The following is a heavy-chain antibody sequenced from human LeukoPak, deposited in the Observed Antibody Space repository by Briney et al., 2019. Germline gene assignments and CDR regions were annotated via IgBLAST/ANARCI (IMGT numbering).Heavy chain of an antibody. V-gene: IGHV3-48*01. CDR3: ARVALRPIDYSNPEFDP. J-gene: IGHJ5*02. D-gene: IGHD4-11*01. CDR2: ITSDSTTM. CDR1: GFTFSSYS. Sequence: GGSLRLSCAASGFTFSSYSMNWVRQAPGQGLEWVSYITSDSTTMFYADSVKGRFTASRDNAENSMYLQMDSLRAEDTAVYYCARVALRPIDYSNPEFDPWGQGTLVTVSS.